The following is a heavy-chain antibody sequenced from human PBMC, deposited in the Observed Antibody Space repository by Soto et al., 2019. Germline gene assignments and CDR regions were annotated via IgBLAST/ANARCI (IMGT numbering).Heavy chain of an antibody. D-gene: IGHD3-22*01. V-gene: IGHV1-46*01. CDR3: TQEGGFTNYYDASGRYYDS. CDR2: IKPTDGST. J-gene: IGHJ5*01. Sequence: QVQLVQSGAEVRKPGASVKISGEASGYTFTKHYIHWVRQAPGQGLELMGIIKPTDGSTRYAQSFHGRATMTRPTSTSTVSLELSGLRSEATAMYYCTQEGGFTNYYDASGRYYDSWGPGTLVIASS. CDR1: GYTFTKHY.